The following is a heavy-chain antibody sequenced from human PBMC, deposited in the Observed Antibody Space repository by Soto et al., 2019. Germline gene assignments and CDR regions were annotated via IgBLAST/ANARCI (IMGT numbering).Heavy chain of an antibody. D-gene: IGHD2-8*02. Sequence: EVQLVESGGGLVQPGGSLRLSCAASGFTFSGFSVNWVRQAPGKGLEWISYFRGSSSTTYYADSVRGRFTISSDNAQNSLYLQMNSLRDEDTAVYYCARDLTWSFDYWGQGTLVTVSS. J-gene: IGHJ4*02. CDR3: ARDLTWSFDY. CDR1: GFTFSGFS. CDR2: FRGSSSTT. V-gene: IGHV3-48*02.